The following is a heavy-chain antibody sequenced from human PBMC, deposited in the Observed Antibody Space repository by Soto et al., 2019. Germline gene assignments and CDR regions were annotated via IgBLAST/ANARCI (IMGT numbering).Heavy chain of an antibody. Sequence: PGESLKISCKGSGYSFTSYWIGWVRQIPGKGLEWMGIIYPGDSDTRYSPSFQGQVTISADKSISTAYLQWSSLKASDTAMYYCARHITIFGVVKARYYYYMDVWGKGTTVTV. CDR3: ARHITIFGVVKARYYYYMDV. V-gene: IGHV5-51*01. J-gene: IGHJ6*03. CDR2: IYPGDSDT. D-gene: IGHD3-3*01. CDR1: GYSFTSYW.